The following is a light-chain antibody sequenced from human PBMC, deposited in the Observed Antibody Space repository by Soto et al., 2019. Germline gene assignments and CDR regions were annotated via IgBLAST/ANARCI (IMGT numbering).Light chain of an antibody. CDR1: QGISSY. CDR2: AAS. Sequence: DIQLTQAPSVLSASVEDRVTITCRASQGISSYLAWYQQKPGKAPKLLIYAASTLQSGVPSRFSGSGSGTEFTLTISSLQPEDFATYCCLQLNSYPPWTFGQGTKVEIK. CDR3: LQLNSYPPWT. J-gene: IGKJ1*01. V-gene: IGKV1-9*01.